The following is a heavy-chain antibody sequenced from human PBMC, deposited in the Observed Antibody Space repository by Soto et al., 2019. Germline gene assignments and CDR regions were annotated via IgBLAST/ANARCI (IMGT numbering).Heavy chain of an antibody. CDR1: GFTFSSYA. CDR3: VKDGPHYSYKGKNEDSDAFDN. D-gene: IGHD1-1*01. V-gene: IGHV3-64D*08. CDR2: ISSNGGST. J-gene: IGHJ3*02. Sequence: GGSLRLSCSASGFTFSSYAMHWVRQAPGKGLEYVSAISSNGGSTYYADSVKGRFTISRDNSKNTLYLQMSSLRAEDTAVYYCVKDGPHYSYKGKNEDSDAFDNWGQGTRVTVSS.